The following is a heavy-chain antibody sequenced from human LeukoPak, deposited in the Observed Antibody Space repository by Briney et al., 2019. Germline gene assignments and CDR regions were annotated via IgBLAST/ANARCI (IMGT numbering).Heavy chain of an antibody. V-gene: IGHV3-53*01. Sequence: PGGSLRLSCAASGFTVSSNYMSWVRQAPGKGLEWVSLISSVGSTYYADSVKGRFTISRDNSKNTLYLQMNSLGAEDTAVYYCARDQYTSNWYVHHWGQGTLVTVS. CDR1: GFTVSSNY. CDR3: ARDQYTSNWYVHH. D-gene: IGHD4-11*01. J-gene: IGHJ1*01. CDR2: ISSVGST.